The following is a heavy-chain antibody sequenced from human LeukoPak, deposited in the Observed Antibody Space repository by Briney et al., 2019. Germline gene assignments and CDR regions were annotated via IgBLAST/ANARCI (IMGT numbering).Heavy chain of an antibody. CDR3: ASPGGSSWYDPYYFDY. CDR2: IYYSGST. V-gene: IGHV4-39*07. CDR1: GGSISSSSYY. D-gene: IGHD6-13*01. Sequence: SETLSLTCTVSGGSISSSSYYWGWIRQPPGKGLEWIGSIYYSGSTYYNPSLKSRVTISVDTSKNQFSLKLSSVTAADTAVYYCASPGGSSWYDPYYFDYWGQGTLVTVSS. J-gene: IGHJ4*02.